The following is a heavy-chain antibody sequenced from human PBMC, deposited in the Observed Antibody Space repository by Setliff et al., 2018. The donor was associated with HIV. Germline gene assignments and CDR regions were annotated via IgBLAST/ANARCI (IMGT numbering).Heavy chain of an antibody. V-gene: IGHV3-23*01. CDR3: AKAARDYYDGSGYYIGIDY. D-gene: IGHD3-22*01. CDR1: GFTFSSYA. CDR2: ISGSAGST. Sequence: PGGSLRLSCAASGFTFSSYAMSWVRQAPGKGLDWVSAISGSAGSTYYADSVKGRFTISRDNSKSTLYLQMNSLRAEDTAVYYCAKAARDYYDGSGYYIGIDYWGRGTLVTVS. J-gene: IGHJ4*02.